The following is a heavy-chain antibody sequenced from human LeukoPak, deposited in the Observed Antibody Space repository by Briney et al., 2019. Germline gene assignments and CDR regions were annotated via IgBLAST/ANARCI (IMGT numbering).Heavy chain of an antibody. CDR1: GFTFSSSW. J-gene: IGHJ4*02. V-gene: IGHV3-7*01. D-gene: IGHD3-10*01. Sequence: GGSLRLSCAASGFTFSSSWMSWVRQAPGKGLEWVASIKRDGSEKYYVDSVKGRFAISRDNAKNSLYLQMNSLRAEDAAVYYCARDQLLWFGEFRHFDYWGQGTLVTVSS. CDR2: IKRDGSEK. CDR3: ARDQLLWFGEFRHFDY.